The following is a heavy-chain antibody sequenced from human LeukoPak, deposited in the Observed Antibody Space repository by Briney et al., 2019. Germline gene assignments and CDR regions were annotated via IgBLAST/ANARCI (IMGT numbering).Heavy chain of an antibody. Sequence: ASVKVSCKASGYTFTGYYMHWVRQAPGQGLEWMGRINPNSGGTNYAQKFQGRVTMTRDTSISTAYMELSRLRSDDTAVYYCARPTYYDISHDYWGQGTLVTVSS. CDR1: GYTFTGYY. D-gene: IGHD3-9*01. CDR3: ARPTYYDISHDY. V-gene: IGHV1-2*06. J-gene: IGHJ4*02. CDR2: INPNSGGT.